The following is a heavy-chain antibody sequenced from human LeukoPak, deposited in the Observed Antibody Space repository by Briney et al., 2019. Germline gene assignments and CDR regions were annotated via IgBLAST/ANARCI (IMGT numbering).Heavy chain of an antibody. J-gene: IGHJ3*02. D-gene: IGHD2-2*01. Sequence: SETLSLTCTVSGGSISSYYWSWIRQPPGKGLEWIGYIYYSGSTNYNPSLKSRVTISVDTSKNQFSLKLSSVTAADTAVYYCARGRPHARYVPAGAFDIWGQGTMVTVSS. V-gene: IGHV4-59*01. CDR3: ARGRPHARYVPAGAFDI. CDR1: GGSISSYY. CDR2: IYYSGST.